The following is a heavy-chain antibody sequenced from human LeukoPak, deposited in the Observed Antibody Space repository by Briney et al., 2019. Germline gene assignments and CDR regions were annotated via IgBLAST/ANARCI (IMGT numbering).Heavy chain of an antibody. CDR3: AKDGQLLGRDWLFDY. J-gene: IGHJ4*02. Sequence: PGRSLRLSCAASGFTFSSYAMSWVRQAPGKGLEWVSAISGSGGSTYYADSVKGRFTISRDNSKNTLYLQMNSLRAEDTAVYYCAKDGQLLGRDWLFDYWGQGTLVTVSS. D-gene: IGHD1-26*01. CDR2: ISGSGGST. CDR1: GFTFSSYA. V-gene: IGHV3-23*01.